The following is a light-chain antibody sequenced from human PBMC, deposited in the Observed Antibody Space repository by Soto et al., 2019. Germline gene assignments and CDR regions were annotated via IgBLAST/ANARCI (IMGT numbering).Light chain of an antibody. CDR1: QSVSSY. V-gene: IGKV3-11*01. J-gene: IGKJ3*01. CDR2: DAS. Sequence: EIVLTHSPATLSLSPWERATLSSSASQSVSSYLAWYQQKPGQAPRLLIYDASNRATGITARFSASGTGTDFTLTISSLEPEDFAVYYCQQRSNWPRFTFGPGTKVDIK. CDR3: QQRSNWPRFT.